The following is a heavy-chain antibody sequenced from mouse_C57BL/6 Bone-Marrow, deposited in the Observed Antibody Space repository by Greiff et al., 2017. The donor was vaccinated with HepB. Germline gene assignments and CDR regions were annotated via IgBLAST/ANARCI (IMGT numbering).Heavy chain of an antibody. CDR3: ARLPAYTVYWYFDV. CDR1: GFTFSSYG. Sequence: EVKLVESGGDLVKPGGSLKLSCAASGFTFSSYGMSWVRQTPDKRLEWVATISSGGSYTYYPDSVKGRFTIPRDNAKNTLYLQMSSLKSEDTAMYYCARLPAYTVYWYFDVWGTGTTVTVSS. V-gene: IGHV5-6*01. D-gene: IGHD2-10*01. CDR2: ISSGGSYT. J-gene: IGHJ1*03.